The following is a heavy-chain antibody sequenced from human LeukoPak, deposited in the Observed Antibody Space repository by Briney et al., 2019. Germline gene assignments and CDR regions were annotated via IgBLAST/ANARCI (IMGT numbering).Heavy chain of an antibody. Sequence: PGGSLRLSCAASGFTVSSSYMNWVRQAPGKGLEWVSSISSSSSYIYYADSVKGRFTISRDNAKNSLYLQMNSLRAEDTAVYYCARAPYRTPRFFDYWGQGTLVTVSS. CDR2: ISSSSSYI. CDR3: ARAPYRTPRFFDY. V-gene: IGHV3-21*01. D-gene: IGHD1-14*01. CDR1: GFTVSSSY. J-gene: IGHJ4*02.